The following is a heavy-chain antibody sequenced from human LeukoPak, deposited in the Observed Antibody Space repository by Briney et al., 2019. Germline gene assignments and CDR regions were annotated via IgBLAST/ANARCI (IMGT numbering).Heavy chain of an antibody. J-gene: IGHJ4*02. CDR3: ARDLVGAAAGTGSDY. CDR1: GYTFTSYY. D-gene: IGHD6-13*01. V-gene: IGHV1-2*02. CDR2: INPNSGGT. Sequence: GASVKVSCKASGYTFTSYYMHWVRQAPGQGLEWMGWINPNSGGTNYAQKFQGRVTMTRDTSISTAYMELSRLRSDDTAVYYCARDLVGAAAGTGSDYWGQGTLVTVSS.